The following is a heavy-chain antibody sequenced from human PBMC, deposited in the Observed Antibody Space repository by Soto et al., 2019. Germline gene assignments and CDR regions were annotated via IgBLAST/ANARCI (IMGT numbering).Heavy chain of an antibody. D-gene: IGHD5-18*01. CDR3: AKSQNSAFDS. CDR2: IKQDGSEE. CDR1: GFTSSTYW. Sequence: PGGSLRLSCVASGFTSSTYWMGWVRQAPGKGLEWVANIKQDGSEENYVDSVKGRFTISRDNAKNSLYLQLNSLRVEDTAVYYCAKSQNSAFDSWGQGTLVTVSS. J-gene: IGHJ4*02. V-gene: IGHV3-7*01.